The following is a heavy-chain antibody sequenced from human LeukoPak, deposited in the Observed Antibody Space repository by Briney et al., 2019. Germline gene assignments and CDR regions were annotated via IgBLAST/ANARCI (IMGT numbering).Heavy chain of an antibody. CDR2: MNPNSGNT. J-gene: IGHJ6*03. CDR3: ARALSWTTESYYYMDV. Sequence: GASVKVTCKSSGYIFPSYDLNGVRQATGQGLEWLGWMNPNSGNTGYAQNFQGRVTMTMNTSITTAYMELSSLRSEDTAVYYCARALSWTTESYYYMDVWDKGTTVTVSS. V-gene: IGHV1-8*01. CDR1: GYIFPSYD. D-gene: IGHD3/OR15-3a*01.